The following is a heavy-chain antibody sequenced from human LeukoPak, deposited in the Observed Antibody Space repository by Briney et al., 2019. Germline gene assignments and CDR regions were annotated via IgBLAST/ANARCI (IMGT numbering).Heavy chain of an antibody. CDR1: GYTFTSYG. J-gene: IGHJ5*02. Sequence: ASVKVSCKASGYTFTSYGISWVRQAPGQGLEWMGWISAYNGNTNYAQKLQGRVTMTTDTSTSTAYMELRSLRSDDTAVYYCARVWSAAGTNWFDPWGQGTLVIVSS. CDR2: ISAYNGNT. V-gene: IGHV1-18*01. D-gene: IGHD6-13*01. CDR3: ARVWSAAGTNWFDP.